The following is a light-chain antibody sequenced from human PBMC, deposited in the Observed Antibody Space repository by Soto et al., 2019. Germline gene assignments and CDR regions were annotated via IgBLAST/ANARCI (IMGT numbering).Light chain of an antibody. CDR3: QQYNNWPPVT. V-gene: IGKV3D-15*01. CDR2: NSS. J-gene: IGKJ1*01. Sequence: MTQSPSTLSASVRDRATLSCRASQSVSTNLAWYQQKPGQPPRLLIYNSSNRTTGIPARFSGSGSGTDFTLTISSLEPEDFAVYYCQQYNNWPPVTFGQGTKVDI. CDR1: QSVSTN.